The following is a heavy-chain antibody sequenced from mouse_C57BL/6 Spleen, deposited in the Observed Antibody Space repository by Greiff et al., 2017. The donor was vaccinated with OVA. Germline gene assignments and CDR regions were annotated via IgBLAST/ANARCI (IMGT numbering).Heavy chain of an antibody. CDR1: GYTFTGYW. CDR2: ILPGSGST. V-gene: IGHV1-9*01. CDR3: ARRGRVYGYDGWFAY. J-gene: IGHJ3*01. Sequence: LVESGAELMKPGASVKLSCKATGYTFTGYWIEWVKQRPGHGLEWIGEILPGSGSTNYNEKFKGKATFTADTSSNTAYMQLSSLTTEDSAIYYCARRGRVYGYDGWFAYWGQGTLVTVSA. D-gene: IGHD2-2*01.